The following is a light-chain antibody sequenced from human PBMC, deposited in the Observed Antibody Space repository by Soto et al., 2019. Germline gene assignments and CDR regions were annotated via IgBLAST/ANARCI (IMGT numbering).Light chain of an antibody. CDR1: QSISNW. V-gene: IGKV1-5*01. CDR2: DAS. Sequence: DIQMTQSPSTLSASVGDRVTITCRASQSISNWLAWYQQTPGKAPKLLIYDASSLQSGVPSRFSGSGSGTEFTLTISSLQPEDFATYYCQQLLSYPITFGQGTRLEIK. CDR3: QQLLSYPIT. J-gene: IGKJ5*01.